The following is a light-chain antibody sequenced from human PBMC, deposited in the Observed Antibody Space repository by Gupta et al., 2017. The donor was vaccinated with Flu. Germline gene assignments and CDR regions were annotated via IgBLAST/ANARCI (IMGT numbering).Light chain of an antibody. Sequence: DIQLTQSPSSLSAAIGDRVTITCQASQDISHALAGYQQKPGKAPNLLIYESSNLETGVPSRFSGSGSGTDLTLTISSLQTEDMATYFCQQYDDVPVTFGGGTKVGIK. CDR2: ESS. CDR3: QQYDDVPVT. V-gene: IGKV1-33*01. CDR1: QDISHA. J-gene: IGKJ4*01.